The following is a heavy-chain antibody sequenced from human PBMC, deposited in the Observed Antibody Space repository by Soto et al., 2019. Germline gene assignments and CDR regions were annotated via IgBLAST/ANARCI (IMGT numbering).Heavy chain of an antibody. Sequence: ASVKVSCKASGYTFTSYTLHWVRQAPGQRLEWMGWINAGNGNTKYSQKFQGRVTISRDTSASTAYMELSSLRSEDTAVYYCARDPPHYDSSGHYYADYYYGMDVWGQGTTVTVSS. V-gene: IGHV1-3*01. J-gene: IGHJ6*02. D-gene: IGHD3-22*01. CDR3: ARDPPHYDSSGHYYADYYYGMDV. CDR2: INAGNGNT. CDR1: GYTFTSYT.